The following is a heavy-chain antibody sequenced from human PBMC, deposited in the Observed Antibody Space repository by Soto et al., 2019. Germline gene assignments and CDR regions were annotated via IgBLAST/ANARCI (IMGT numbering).Heavy chain of an antibody. CDR2: IYYTGST. J-gene: IGHJ5*02. CDR3: ARASLGYCSSTSCRSNWFDP. CDR1: GGSIRSGGYY. V-gene: IGHV4-31*03. Sequence: QVQLQESGPGLVKPSQTLSLTCTVSGGSIRSGGYYWTWIRQHPGKGLEWIGYIYYTGSTYYNPSLKSRVNISVDTSKNQFSLKLSSVTAADTAVYYCARASLGYCSSTSCRSNWFDPWGQGTLVTVSS. D-gene: IGHD2-2*01.